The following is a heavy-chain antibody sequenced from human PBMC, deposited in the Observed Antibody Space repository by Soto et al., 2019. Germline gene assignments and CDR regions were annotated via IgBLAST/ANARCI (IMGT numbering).Heavy chain of an antibody. CDR1: GFTFSSYS. J-gene: IGHJ4*02. CDR2: ISSSSSYI. Sequence: GGSLRLSCAASGFTFSSYSMNWVRQAPGKGLEWVSSISSSSSYIYYADSVKGRFTISRDNAKNSLYLQMNSLRAEDTAVYYCARDEYYDSSGLTFDYWGQGTLVTVSS. CDR3: ARDEYYDSSGLTFDY. V-gene: IGHV3-21*01. D-gene: IGHD3-22*01.